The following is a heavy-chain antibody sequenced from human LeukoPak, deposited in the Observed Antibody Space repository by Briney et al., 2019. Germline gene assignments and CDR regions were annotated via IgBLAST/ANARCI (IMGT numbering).Heavy chain of an antibody. D-gene: IGHD2-2*01. J-gene: IGHJ3*02. Sequence: PSETLSLTCTVSGGSISSSSYYWGWIRQPPGKGLEWIGSIYYSGSTYYNPSLKSRVTISVDTSKNQFSLKLSSVTAADTAVYYCARHPGDPLGYQLPPGGAFDIWGQGTMVTVSS. CDR2: IYYSGST. CDR1: GGSISSSSYY. V-gene: IGHV4-39*01. CDR3: ARHPGDPLGYQLPPGGAFDI.